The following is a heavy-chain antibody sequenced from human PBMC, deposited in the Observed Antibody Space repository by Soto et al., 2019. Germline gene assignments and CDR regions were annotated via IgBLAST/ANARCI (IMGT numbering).Heavy chain of an antibody. CDR3: ARGTSMVRGDTATRDAFDN. CDR2: IGTAGDT. D-gene: IGHD3-10*01. V-gene: IGHV3-13*01. J-gene: IGHJ3*02. CDR1: GFTFSSYD. Sequence: EVQLVESGGGLVQPGGSLRLSCAASGFTFSSYDMHWVRQATGKGLEWVSAIGTAGDTYYPGSVKGRFTISRENAKNSFYLQMNSLRAGDTAVYYCARGTSMVRGDTATRDAFDNRGKGKMVTVSS.